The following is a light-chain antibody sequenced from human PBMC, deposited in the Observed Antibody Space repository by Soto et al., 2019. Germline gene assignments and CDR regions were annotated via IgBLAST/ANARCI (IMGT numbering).Light chain of an antibody. Sequence: EIVMTQXPPALSXXXXGXCTXSXRASQSVSSNLAWYQQKPGQAPRLLIYGASTRATGIPARFSASGSGTDFTLTISDVQPEDFAVYYCQQYGSAPRTFGQGTKVDIK. J-gene: IGKJ1*01. CDR1: QSVSSN. CDR2: GAS. CDR3: QQYGSAPRT. V-gene: IGKV3-15*01.